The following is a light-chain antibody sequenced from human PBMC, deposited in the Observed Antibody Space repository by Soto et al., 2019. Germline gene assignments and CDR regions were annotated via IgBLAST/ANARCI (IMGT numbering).Light chain of an antibody. J-gene: IGKJ4*01. CDR1: QGVSRK. CDR3: QQYHTWPIT. V-gene: IGKV3-15*01. Sequence: DIFMPQSPATLSVAPGERVTFSCRASQGVSRKLAWYQHTPGQSPRLLISGASTGDTGIPARFSGSGSWTEFTLTISSLQSEDCEIYYCQQYHTWPITFGGGTKVDI. CDR2: GAS.